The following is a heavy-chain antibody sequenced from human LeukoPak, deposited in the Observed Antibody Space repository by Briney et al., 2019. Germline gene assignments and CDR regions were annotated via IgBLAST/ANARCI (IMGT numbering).Heavy chain of an antibody. CDR3: AQDIGWLQFAY. Sequence: PGGSLRLSCATSGFSFSSYAMSWVRHAPGKGLEWVSAMSSSDDGRYYADFVKGRFTISRDDSKNTLYLQMNSLRGDDTAVYYCAQDIGWLQFAYWGQGTLVTVSS. J-gene: IGHJ4*02. CDR2: MSSSDDGR. CDR1: GFSFSSYA. D-gene: IGHD5-24*01. V-gene: IGHV3-23*01.